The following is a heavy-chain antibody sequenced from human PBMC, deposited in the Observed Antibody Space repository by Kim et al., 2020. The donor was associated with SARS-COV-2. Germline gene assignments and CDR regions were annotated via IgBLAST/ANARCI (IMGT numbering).Heavy chain of an antibody. CDR3: ANTGECGGDCSNDY. D-gene: IGHD2-21*02. V-gene: IGHV3-23*01. J-gene: IGHJ4*02. Sequence: AASVKGRYTLSRENSKNRLYLQMNSLRAEDPAVYDCANTGECGGDCSNDYWGQGTLVTVSS.